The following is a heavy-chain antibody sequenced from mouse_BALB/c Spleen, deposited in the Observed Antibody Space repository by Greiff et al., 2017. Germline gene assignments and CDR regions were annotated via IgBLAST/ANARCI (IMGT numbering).Heavy chain of an antibody. D-gene: IGHD1-1*01. CDR3: ARDRYYGSDYAMDY. V-gene: IGHV5-17*02. CDR1: GFTFSSFG. J-gene: IGHJ4*01. CDR2: ISSGSSTI. Sequence: EVMLVESGGGLVQPGGSRKLSCAASGFTFSSFGMHWVRQAPEKGLEWVAYISSGSSTIYYADTVKGRFTISRDNPKNTLFLQMTSLRSEDTAMYYCARDRYYGSDYAMDYWGQGTSVTVSS.